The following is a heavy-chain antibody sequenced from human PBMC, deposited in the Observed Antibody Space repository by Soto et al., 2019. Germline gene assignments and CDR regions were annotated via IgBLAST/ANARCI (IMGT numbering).Heavy chain of an antibody. D-gene: IGHD3-3*01. CDR2: IYYSGRT. Sequence: QLQLQESGPGLVKPSETLSLTCTVSGGSISSSSYYWGWIRQPPGKGLEWIGSIYYSGRTYYNPSLKSRVTISVDTSKNQFSLKLSSVTAADTAVYYCSRRRPEKRLRFLEWFGVFDPWGQGTLVTVSS. V-gene: IGHV4-39*01. J-gene: IGHJ5*02. CDR3: SRRRPEKRLRFLEWFGVFDP. CDR1: GGSISSSSYY.